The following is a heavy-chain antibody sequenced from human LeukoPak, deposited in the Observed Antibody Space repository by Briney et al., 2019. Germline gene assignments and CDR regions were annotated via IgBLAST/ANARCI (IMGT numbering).Heavy chain of an antibody. Sequence: GGSLRLSCAASGFLFSESDITWVRQAPGKGLEWVSISTTTGNPTYYADSVKGRFTISRDNSKNTLFLQMNGLRVDDTADYYCVRGGWLAFWGQGILVTVSS. CDR3: VRGGWLAF. V-gene: IGHV3-23*01. CDR1: GFLFSESD. CDR2: STTTGNPT. J-gene: IGHJ4*02. D-gene: IGHD2-15*01.